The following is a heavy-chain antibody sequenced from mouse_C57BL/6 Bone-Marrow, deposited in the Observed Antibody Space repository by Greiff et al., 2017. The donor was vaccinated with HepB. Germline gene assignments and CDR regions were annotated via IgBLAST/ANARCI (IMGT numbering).Heavy chain of an antibody. Sequence: VQLQQPGAELVMPGASVKLSCKASGYTFTSYWMHWVKQRPGQGLEWIGEIDPSDSYTNYNQKFKGKSTLTVDKSSSTAYMQLSSLTSEDSAVYYCARSGGNYFYWYFDVWSTGTTVTVSS. D-gene: IGHD2-1*01. CDR1: GYTFTSYW. CDR3: ARSGGNYFYWYFDV. CDR2: IDPSDSYT. V-gene: IGHV1-69*01. J-gene: IGHJ1*03.